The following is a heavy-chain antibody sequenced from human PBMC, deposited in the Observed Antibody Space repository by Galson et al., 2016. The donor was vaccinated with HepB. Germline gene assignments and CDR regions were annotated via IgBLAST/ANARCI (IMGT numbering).Heavy chain of an antibody. Sequence: SLRLSCAAAGFNFNNYAMHWVCQAPGKGLEWVSGIGGSGGGTHYADSVKGRFTISRDNSKNTLYLQLNSLRAEDTAIYYCTKDQLIVIVPAAGNWFDPWGQGTLVTVSS. CDR2: IGGSGGGT. CDR1: GFNFNNYA. V-gene: IGHV3-23*01. J-gene: IGHJ5*02. CDR3: TKDQLIVIVPAAGNWFDP. D-gene: IGHD2-2*01.